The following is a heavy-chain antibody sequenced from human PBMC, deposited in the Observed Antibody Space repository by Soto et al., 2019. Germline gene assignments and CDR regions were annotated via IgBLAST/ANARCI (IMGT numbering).Heavy chain of an antibody. CDR2: IRSKSYGKTT. D-gene: IGHD2-2*01. V-gene: IGHV3-49*03. CDR1: GFTFGDYG. Sequence: PGGSLRLSCSTSGFTFGDYGMTWFRQAPGKGLEWVGLIRSKSYGKTTEYAASATDRFTISRDDSKRIAYLQMNSLKTEGTAVYYCTSHCSSTRCYGRYYMDVWGKGTKVTVSS. CDR3: TSHCSSTRCYGRYYMDV. J-gene: IGHJ6*03.